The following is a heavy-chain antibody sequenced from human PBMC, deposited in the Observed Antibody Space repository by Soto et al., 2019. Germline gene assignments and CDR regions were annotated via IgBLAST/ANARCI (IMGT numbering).Heavy chain of an antibody. J-gene: IGHJ5*02. V-gene: IGHV4-30-4*01. D-gene: IGHD2-21*02. CDR2: IYNSGIT. CDR3: ARGVTVSGLLSRFWFDP. Sequence: PSETLSLTCTVSGGSISSGDYSWSWVRQSPGKGLEWIGHIYNSGITYYNPSLKSRVVISIDTSRNQFSLRLNSLTAADRAVYYCARGVTVSGLLSRFWFDPWGQGTVVTVSS. CDR1: GGSISSGDYS.